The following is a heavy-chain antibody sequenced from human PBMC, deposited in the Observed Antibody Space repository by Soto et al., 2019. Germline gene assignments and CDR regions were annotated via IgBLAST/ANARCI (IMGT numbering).Heavy chain of an antibody. CDR2: VCGSDGST. Sequence: GGSLRLSCVASRITFTKYGMSWVRQAPGKGLEWVSSVCGSDGSTNYADSVKGRFTTSRDVSKNTLYLQMSSLRAEDTAVYYCATDPRGLDVWGKGTTVTVSS. CDR3: ATDPRGLDV. V-gene: IGHV3-23*01. CDR1: RITFTKYG. J-gene: IGHJ6*04.